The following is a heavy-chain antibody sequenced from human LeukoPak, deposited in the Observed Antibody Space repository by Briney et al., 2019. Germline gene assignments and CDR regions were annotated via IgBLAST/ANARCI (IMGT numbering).Heavy chain of an antibody. Sequence: GGSLRLSCTGSGFTFGGYALSWVRQAPGKGLEWVANIKQDGGTKHSADSLRGRFTFTSDNPETSLNLQMNSLRSKHEALSYWARDTGGSLDYWGQGILVTVAS. CDR3: ARDTGGSLDY. CDR1: GFTFGGYA. D-gene: IGHD2-8*02. J-gene: IGHJ4*02. V-gene: IGHV3-7*01. CDR2: IKQDGGTK.